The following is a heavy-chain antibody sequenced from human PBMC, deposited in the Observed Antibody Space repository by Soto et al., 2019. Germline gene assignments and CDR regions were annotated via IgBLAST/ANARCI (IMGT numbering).Heavy chain of an antibody. CDR1: GDSVSSNSAV. CDR2: TDYRSKWYN. J-gene: IGHJ5*02. CDR3: TNGDFWSGFSS. V-gene: IGHV6-1*01. Sequence: PSQTLSLTCAITGDSVSSNSAVWNWIRQSPLRGLEWLGRTDYRSKWYNDYAVSVKSRIFINSDTSKNQFSLHLNSVTPEDTYVYYCTNGDFWSGFSSWGQGTLVTGSS. D-gene: IGHD3-3*01.